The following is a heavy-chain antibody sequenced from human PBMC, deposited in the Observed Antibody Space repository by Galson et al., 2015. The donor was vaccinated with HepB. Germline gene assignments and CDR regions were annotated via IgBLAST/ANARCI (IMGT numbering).Heavy chain of an antibody. CDR3: ARDHSSGWLFDY. V-gene: IGHV3-33*01. Sequence: SLRLSCAASGFTFSSYGMHWVRQAPGKGLEWVAVIWYDGSNKYYADSVKGRFTISRDNFKNTLYLQMNSLRAEDTAVYYCARDHSSGWLFDYWGQGTLVTVSS. J-gene: IGHJ4*02. CDR2: IWYDGSNK. D-gene: IGHD6-19*01. CDR1: GFTFSSYG.